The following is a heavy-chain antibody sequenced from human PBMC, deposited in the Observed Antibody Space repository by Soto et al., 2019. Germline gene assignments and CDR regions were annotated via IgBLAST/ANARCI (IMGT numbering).Heavy chain of an antibody. CDR3: GRCRTDRYSMDV. CDR1: GYCXTRYG. D-gene: IGHD2-8*02. V-gene: IGHV1-18*01. CDR2: ISHYNGRT. Sequence: SXTVSFKASGYCXTRYGIPAVRQAHGQGPEWMGWISHYNGRTNYAQKVKGRVVMSTDISTNKVYLELRSMRSHYKAEYECGRCRTDRYSMDVWGQGTTVTVS. J-gene: IGHJ6*03.